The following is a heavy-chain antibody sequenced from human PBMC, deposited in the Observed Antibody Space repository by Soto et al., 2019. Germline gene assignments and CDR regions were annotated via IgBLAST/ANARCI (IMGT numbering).Heavy chain of an antibody. CDR1: GFTLDKYT. J-gene: IGHJ6*03. CDR3: ARGPTLVSSMVRGVIIGYMDV. D-gene: IGHD3-10*01. Sequence: PGGSLRLSCAAFGFTLDKYTMGWVRQAPGKGLEWVAESFSSGGTQYADSVKGRFTISRDNSRNMVFLQMNGLRAEDTAVYYCARGPTLVSSMVRGVIIGYMDVWGKGTTVTVSS. CDR2: SFSSGGT. V-gene: IGHV3-66*01.